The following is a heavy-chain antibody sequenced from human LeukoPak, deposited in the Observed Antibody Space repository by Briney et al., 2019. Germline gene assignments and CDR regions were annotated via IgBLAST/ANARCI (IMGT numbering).Heavy chain of an antibody. J-gene: IGHJ4*02. V-gene: IGHV4-34*01. CDR1: GGSFSGYY. Sequence: PSETLSLTCAVYGGSFSGYYWSWIRQPPGKGLEGIGEINHSVSTNYNPSLKSRVTISVDTSKNQFSLKLSSVPAADTAVYYCARGNMDTAMVRVGFDYWGQGTLVTVSS. D-gene: IGHD5-18*01. CDR3: ARGNMDTAMVRVGFDY. CDR2: INHSVST.